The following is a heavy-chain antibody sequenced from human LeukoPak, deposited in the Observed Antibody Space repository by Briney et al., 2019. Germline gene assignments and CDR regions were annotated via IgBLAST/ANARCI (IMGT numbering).Heavy chain of an antibody. V-gene: IGHV3-11*04. CDR2: ISSSGSTI. CDR1: GFTFSDYY. D-gene: IGHD3-10*01. CDR3: AKVAREYYYGSGAYYYYYMDV. J-gene: IGHJ6*03. Sequence: GGSLRLSCAASGFTFSDYYMSWIRQAPGKGLEWVSYISSSGSTIYYADSVKGRFTISRDNAKNTLYLQMNSLRAEDTAVYYCAKVAREYYYGSGAYYYYYMDVWGKGTTVTISS.